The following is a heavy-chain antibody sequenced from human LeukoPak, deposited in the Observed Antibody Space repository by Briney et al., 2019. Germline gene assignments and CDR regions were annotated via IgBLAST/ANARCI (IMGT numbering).Heavy chain of an antibody. J-gene: IGHJ6*03. CDR1: GGTFSSYA. D-gene: IGHD6-13*01. CDR3: ARGVEGSSSWYYYYYMDV. V-gene: IGHV1-69*05. Sequence: SVKVSCKASGGTFSSYAISWVRQAPGQGLEWMGRIIPIFGTANYAQKFQGRVTITTDESTSTAYMELSSLRSEDTAVYYCARGVEGSSSWYYYYYMDVWGKGTTVTVSS. CDR2: IIPIFGTA.